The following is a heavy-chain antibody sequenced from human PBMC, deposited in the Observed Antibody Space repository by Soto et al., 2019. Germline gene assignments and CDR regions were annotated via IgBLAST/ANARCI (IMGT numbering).Heavy chain of an antibody. J-gene: IGHJ5*02. D-gene: IGHD3-10*01. Sequence: QVQLVESGGGVVQPGTSLRLACAASGFTFSNIGMQWVRQAPGKGLEWVAVISAGGNTKYYADSVKGRFTISRDNSNNALFLQMKRMKTEKVAVYSWEKGRGGGGSAAYFDPWGRGPLVALS. CDR3: EKGRGGGGSAAYFDP. CDR2: ISAGGNTK. CDR1: GFTFSNIG. V-gene: IGHV3-30*18.